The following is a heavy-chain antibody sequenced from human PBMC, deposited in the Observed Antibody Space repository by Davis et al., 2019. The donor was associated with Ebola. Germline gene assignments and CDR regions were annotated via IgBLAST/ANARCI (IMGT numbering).Heavy chain of an antibody. CDR2: INAGNGNT. CDR3: AGGVAAADYYFDY. J-gene: IGHJ4*02. V-gene: IGHV1-3*01. CDR1: GYTFTSYA. Sequence: AASVKVSCKASGYTFTSYAMHWVRQAPGQRLEWMGWINAGNGNTKYSQKFQGRVTITRDAYASTAYMELSSLRSEDTAVYYCAGGVAAADYYFDYWGQGTLVTVSS. D-gene: IGHD6-13*01.